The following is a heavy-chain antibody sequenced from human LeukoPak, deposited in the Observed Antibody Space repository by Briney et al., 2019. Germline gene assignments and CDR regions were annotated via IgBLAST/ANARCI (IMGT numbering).Heavy chain of an antibody. Sequence: GGSLRLSCVASGSLFNNYEMNWVRQAPGKGLEWVSYISGSGLSIYYADSVKGRFEISRDNAKNSLYLQMNSLRVEDTAVYYCAGDNIENGDLDYLDSWGQGTLVTVSS. V-gene: IGHV3-48*03. J-gene: IGHJ4*02. CDR2: ISGSGLSI. CDR1: GSLFNNYE. CDR3: AGDNIENGDLDYLDS. D-gene: IGHD4-17*01.